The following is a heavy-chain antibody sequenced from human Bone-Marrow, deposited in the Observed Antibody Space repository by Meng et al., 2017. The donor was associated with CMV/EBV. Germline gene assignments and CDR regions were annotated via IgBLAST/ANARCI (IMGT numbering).Heavy chain of an antibody. CDR3: ARDRGGEAARRIFRYYGMDV. J-gene: IGHJ6*02. CDR1: GGTFSSYA. D-gene: IGHD6-6*01. V-gene: IGHV1-69*05. CDR2: IIPIFGTA. Sequence: SVKVSCKASGGTFSSYAISWVRQAPGQGLEWMGGIIPIFGTANYAQKFQGRVTITTDESTSTAYMELSSLRSEDTAVYYCARDRGGEAARRIFRYYGMDVWGQGTTVTVSS.